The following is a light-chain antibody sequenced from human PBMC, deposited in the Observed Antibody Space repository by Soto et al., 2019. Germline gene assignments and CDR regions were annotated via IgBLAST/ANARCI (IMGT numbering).Light chain of an antibody. CDR2: GAS. V-gene: IGKV3-15*01. J-gene: IGKJ2*01. CDR1: QNINSK. CDR3: QQDNDWYT. Sequence: ETVMTQSPATLSVSAGERVTLSCRASQNINSKLAWYQRKPGQAPRLLMYGASVRAAVIPARFSGSGSGTEFTLTISSLQSEDFAVYYCQQDNDWYTFGQGTKLEI.